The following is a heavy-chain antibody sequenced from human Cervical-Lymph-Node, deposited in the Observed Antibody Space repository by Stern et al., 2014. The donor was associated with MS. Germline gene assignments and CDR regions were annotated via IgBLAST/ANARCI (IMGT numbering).Heavy chain of an antibody. J-gene: IGHJ3*01. CDR3: ARMMQHLAGDAFDV. CDR1: GFSLSNARMG. CDR2: IFLNEEK. V-gene: IGHV2-26*01. Sequence: QITLKESGPVLAKPTETLTLTCTVSGFSLSNARMGVSWIRQPPGQALEWLAHIFLNEEKYYSTSLKGRLTISTDASKRTDGHTMTHMDPVDTATYYCARMMQHLAGDAFDVWGQGTMVTVSS.